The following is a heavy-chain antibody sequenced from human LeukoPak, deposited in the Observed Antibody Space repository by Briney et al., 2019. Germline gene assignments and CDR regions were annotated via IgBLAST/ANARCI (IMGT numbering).Heavy chain of an antibody. J-gene: IGHJ4*02. D-gene: IGHD3-22*01. Sequence: PGGSLRLSCAASGFTFSSYAMSWVRQAPGKGLEWVSAISGSGGSTYYADSVKGRFTISRDNSKNTLYLQMNSLRAEDTAVYYCAKDLSYYYDSSGYYLGNYFDYWGQGTLVTVSS. CDR2: ISGSGGST. CDR1: GFTFSSYA. V-gene: IGHV3-23*01. CDR3: AKDLSYYYDSSGYYLGNYFDY.